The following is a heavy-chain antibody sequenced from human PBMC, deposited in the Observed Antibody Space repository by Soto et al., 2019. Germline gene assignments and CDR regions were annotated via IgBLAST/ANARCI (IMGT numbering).Heavy chain of an antibody. CDR1: GGSISSSKNY. D-gene: IGHD6-19*01. CDR2: ISYSGST. V-gene: IGHV4-39*01. J-gene: IGHJ3*02. CDR3: ARGGSSDWQVALDI. Sequence: PSETLSLTCTVSGGSISSSKNYWGWIRQPPGKGLEWIGTISYSGSTYYNPSLNGRVIISADTSKNQFSLRLTSVTAADTAVYYCARGGSSDWQVALDIGGQGTMVTVSS.